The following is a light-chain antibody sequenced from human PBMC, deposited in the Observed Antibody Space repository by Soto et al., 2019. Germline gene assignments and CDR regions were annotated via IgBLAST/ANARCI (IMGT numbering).Light chain of an antibody. V-gene: IGKV1-27*01. Sequence: IQMTQSPSTRSSSVGDRVTITCRASQSISSWLAWYQQKPGKAPKLLIYDASTLQSGVPSRFSGSGSGTDCTLTISCLKNEDGATYYCQKYNSATITFGQGTRLEIK. CDR2: DAS. J-gene: IGKJ5*01. CDR3: QKYNSATIT. CDR1: QSISSW.